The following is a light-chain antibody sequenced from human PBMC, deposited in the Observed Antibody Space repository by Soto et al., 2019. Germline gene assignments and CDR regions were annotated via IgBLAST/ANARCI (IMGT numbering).Light chain of an antibody. CDR3: LQEDNYRLLT. CDR1: QGIRND. V-gene: IGKV1-6*01. J-gene: IGKJ4*01. Sequence: AIQMTQSTSSLSASVGDRVTITCRASQGIRNDLGWYQQKPGKAPKHLIYAASSLQSGVPSRFSVSASGTDFNLTISSQQPEDFGTNYCLQEDNYRLLTFGGGTKVETK. CDR2: AAS.